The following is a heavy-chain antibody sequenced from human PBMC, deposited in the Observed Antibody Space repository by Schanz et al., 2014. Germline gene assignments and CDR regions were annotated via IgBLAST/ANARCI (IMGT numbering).Heavy chain of an antibody. CDR3: AKDLAVAGDY. CDR2: ISNDGSSK. V-gene: IGHV3-30*01. J-gene: IGHJ4*02. D-gene: IGHD6-19*01. CDR1: GFTFSTYA. Sequence: QVQLVESGGGVVQPGRSLRLSCAASGFTFSTYAMHWVRQAPGKGLEWVAYISNDGSSKYYADSVKGRFTISRDNSKKTLYLQINSLRAEDTAVYYCAKDLAVAGDYWGQGTLVTVSS.